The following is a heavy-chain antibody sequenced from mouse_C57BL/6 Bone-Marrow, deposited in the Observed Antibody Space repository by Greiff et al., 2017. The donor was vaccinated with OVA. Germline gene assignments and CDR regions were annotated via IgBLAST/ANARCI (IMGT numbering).Heavy chain of an antibody. Sequence: QVHVKQSGAELARPGASVKLSCKASGYTFTSYGISWVKQRTGQGLEWIGEIYPRSGNTYYNEKFKGKATLTADKSSSTAYMELRSLTSEDSAVYFCARGFITTVVVDYWGQGTTLTVSS. CDR2: IYPRSGNT. D-gene: IGHD1-1*01. CDR1: GYTFTSYG. CDR3: ARGFITTVVVDY. V-gene: IGHV1-81*01. J-gene: IGHJ2*01.